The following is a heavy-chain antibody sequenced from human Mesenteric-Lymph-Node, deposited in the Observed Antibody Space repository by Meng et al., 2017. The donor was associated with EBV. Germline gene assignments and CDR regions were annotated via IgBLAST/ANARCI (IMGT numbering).Heavy chain of an antibody. V-gene: IGHV1-3*01. Sequence: QVQRWQAGAEVKKPGASVKVSCKASGYTFTSYSIHWVRQAPGQMLEWMGWINAGNGNTKYSQKFQGRVTISRDTSASTSYMELSSLRSEDTAVYYCATIPLHGGNGVGDYWGQGTLVTVSS. CDR3: ATIPLHGGNGVGDY. J-gene: IGHJ4*02. CDR2: INAGNGNT. CDR1: GYTFTSYS. D-gene: IGHD4-23*01.